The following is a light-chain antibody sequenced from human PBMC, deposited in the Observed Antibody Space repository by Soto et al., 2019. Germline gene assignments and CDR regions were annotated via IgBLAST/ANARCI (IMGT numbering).Light chain of an antibody. CDR2: YDD. J-gene: IGLJ2*01. CDR3: AAWDDSLNAVV. CDR1: SSNIGNNA. V-gene: IGLV1-36*01. Sequence: QSVLTQPPSVSEAPRQRVTISCYGSSSNIGNNAVNWYQQLPGKAPKLLIYYDDLLPSGVSDRFSGSKSGTSASLAISGLQSEDEADYYCAAWDDSLNAVVFGGGTKVTVL.